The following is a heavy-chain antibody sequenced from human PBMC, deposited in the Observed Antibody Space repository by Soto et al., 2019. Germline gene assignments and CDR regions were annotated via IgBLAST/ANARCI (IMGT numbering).Heavy chain of an antibody. V-gene: IGHV4-59*01. Sequence: SETLSLTCTVSGGSISSYYWSWIRQPPGKGLEWIGYIYYSGSTNYNPSLKSRVTIAVDTSKNQFSLKLSSVTAADTAVYDCARVGADSSSWYAGRPYYYYMDVWGKGTTVTVSS. J-gene: IGHJ6*03. D-gene: IGHD6-13*01. CDR2: IYYSGST. CDR1: GGSISSYY. CDR3: ARVGADSSSWYAGRPYYYYMDV.